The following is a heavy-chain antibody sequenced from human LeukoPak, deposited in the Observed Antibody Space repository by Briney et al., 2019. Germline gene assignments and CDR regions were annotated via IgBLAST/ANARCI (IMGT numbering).Heavy chain of an antibody. V-gene: IGHV4-59*01. CDR1: GGSISSYY. J-gene: IGHJ5*02. D-gene: IGHD3-10*01. CDR2: IYYSGST. Sequence: SETLSLTCTVSGGSISSYYWSWIRQPPGKGLEWIGYIYYSGSTNYNPSLKSRVTISVDTSKNQFSLKLSSVTAADTAVYYCARSDYYGSGSYFIGWDHNNWFDPWGQGTLVTVSS. CDR3: ARSDYYGSGSYFIGWDHNNWFDP.